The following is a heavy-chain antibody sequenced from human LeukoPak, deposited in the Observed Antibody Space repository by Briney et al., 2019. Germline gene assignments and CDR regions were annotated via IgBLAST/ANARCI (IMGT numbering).Heavy chain of an antibody. CDR3: AREEGEAFDY. D-gene: IGHD3-16*01. J-gene: IGHJ4*02. Sequence: ETLSLTCTVSGAFISSYYWSWIRQPPGKGLEWVSSISRSSSFIYYADSVKGRFTISRDNANNSLYLQMNSLRAEDTAVYYCAREEGEAFDYWGQGALVTVSS. CDR1: GAFISSYY. V-gene: IGHV3-21*01. CDR2: ISRSSSFI.